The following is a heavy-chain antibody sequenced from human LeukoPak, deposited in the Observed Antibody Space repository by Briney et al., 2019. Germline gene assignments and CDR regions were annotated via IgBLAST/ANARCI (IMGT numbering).Heavy chain of an antibody. Sequence: SVKVSCKVSGRSFSSYTISWVRQAPGQGLEWVGRIIPIHNMINYAQNFQDRVTITADKSTSTAYMELSSLRSEDTAIYYCARGAVAGLEGVDYWGQGTLVTVSS. D-gene: IGHD6-19*01. CDR2: IIPIHNMI. CDR3: ARGAVAGLEGVDY. J-gene: IGHJ4*02. CDR1: GRSFSSYT. V-gene: IGHV1-69*02.